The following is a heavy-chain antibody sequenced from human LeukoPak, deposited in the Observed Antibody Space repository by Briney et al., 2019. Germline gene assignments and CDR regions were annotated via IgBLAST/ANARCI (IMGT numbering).Heavy chain of an antibody. J-gene: IGHJ4*02. V-gene: IGHV3-30*02. CDR1: GFTFSSYG. CDR2: IRFDGSNK. CDR3: AGDFDY. Sequence: GGSLRLSCAASGFTFSSYGMHWVRQTPGKGLEWVAFIRFDGSNKYYADSVKGRFTISRDNSKNTPYLQMNSLRAEDTAVYYCAGDFDYWGQGTLVTVSS.